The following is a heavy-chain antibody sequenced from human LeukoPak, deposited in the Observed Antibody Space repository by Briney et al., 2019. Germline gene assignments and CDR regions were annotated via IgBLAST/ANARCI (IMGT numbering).Heavy chain of an antibody. Sequence: GASVKVSCKASGYTFTSYAISWVRQAPGQGLEWMGRIIPIFGTANYAQKFQGRVTITTDESTSTAYMELSSLRSEDTAVYYCARDSNPYNWNGAWAFDIWGQGTMVTVSS. J-gene: IGHJ3*02. V-gene: IGHV1-69*05. D-gene: IGHD1-20*01. CDR2: IIPIFGTA. CDR3: ARDSNPYNWNGAWAFDI. CDR1: GYTFTSYA.